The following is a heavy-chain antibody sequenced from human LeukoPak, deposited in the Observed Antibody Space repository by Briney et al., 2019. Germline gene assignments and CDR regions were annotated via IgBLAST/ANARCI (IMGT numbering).Heavy chain of an antibody. V-gene: IGHV3-74*01. D-gene: IGHD3-16*01. J-gene: IGHJ4*02. CDR2: INTDTRGT. Sequence: GGSLRLSCAASGFTFTDYWMHWVRQVPGKGLVWVSIINTDTRGTYYADSVKGRFTTSRDNAKSTLYLQMDSLRAEDTAVYYCARAGAYHFDNWGQGTLVTVSS. CDR1: GFTFTDYW. CDR3: ARAGAYHFDN.